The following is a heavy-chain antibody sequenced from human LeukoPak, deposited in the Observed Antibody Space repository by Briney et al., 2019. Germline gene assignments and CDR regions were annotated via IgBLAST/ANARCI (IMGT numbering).Heavy chain of an antibody. CDR2: ISGSGGST. D-gene: IGHD3-9*01. Sequence: GGSLRLSCAASGFTFSSYAMSWVRQAPGKGLEWVSAISGSGGSTYYADSVKGRFTISRDNSKNTLYLQMNSLRAEDTAVYYCAKMYYDILTGYYTPFDYWGQGTLVTVSS. CDR1: GFTFSSYA. CDR3: AKMYYDILTGYYTPFDY. J-gene: IGHJ4*02. V-gene: IGHV3-23*01.